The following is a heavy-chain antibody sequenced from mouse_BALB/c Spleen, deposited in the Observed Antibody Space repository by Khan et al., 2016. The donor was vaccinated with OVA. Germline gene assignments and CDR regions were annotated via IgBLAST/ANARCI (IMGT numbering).Heavy chain of an antibody. CDR2: IYPGSGNT. CDR1: GFTFTDYY. V-gene: IGHV1-77*01. J-gene: IGHJ3*01. CDR3: ARDWAAWFPY. D-gene: IGHD4-1*01. Sequence: QVQLKQSGAELVRPGASLKLSCTASGFTFTDYYINWIKQTPGKGLEWIGEIYPGSGNTYYTEKFKGQATLTADKSYNTAYMQLSSLTSEDSAVYFCARDWAAWFPYWGQGTLVTVSA.